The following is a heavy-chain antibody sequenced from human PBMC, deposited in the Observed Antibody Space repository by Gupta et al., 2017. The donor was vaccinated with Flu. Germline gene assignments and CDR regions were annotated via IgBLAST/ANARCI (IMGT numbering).Heavy chain of an antibody. CDR3: ARWKGNAYRIDF. CDR2: ISSSSSTR. CDR1: GFSFNVYE. D-gene: IGHD1-1*01. Sequence: EVQLVESGGGLVQPGRSLRLSCAASGFSFNVYEMNWVRQAPGKGLQWVSYISSSSSTRDYADSVKGRFTISRDNTKSTVYSQVNSLRAEDTGGEYCARWKGNAYRIDFWGQGTLVTVSS. V-gene: IGHV3-48*03. J-gene: IGHJ4*02.